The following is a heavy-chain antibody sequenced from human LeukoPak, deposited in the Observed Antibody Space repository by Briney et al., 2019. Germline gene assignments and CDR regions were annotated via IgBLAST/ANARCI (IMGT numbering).Heavy chain of an antibody. J-gene: IGHJ4*02. V-gene: IGHV3-23*01. D-gene: IGHD2-2*01. CDR3: AKGSIVVVPARKAGFDY. Sequence: GGSLRLSCAASGFTFSSYAMSWGRQAPGKGLECVSAISGSGGSTYYADSVKGRFTISRDNSKNTLYLQMNSLRAEDTAVYYCAKGSIVVVPARKAGFDYWGQGPLVTVSS. CDR1: GFTFSSYA. CDR2: ISGSGGST.